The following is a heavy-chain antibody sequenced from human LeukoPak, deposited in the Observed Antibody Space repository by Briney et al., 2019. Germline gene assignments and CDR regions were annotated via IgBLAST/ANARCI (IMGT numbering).Heavy chain of an antibody. V-gene: IGHV3-30-3*01. CDR2: ISYDGSNK. CDR1: GFTFSSYA. J-gene: IGHJ4*02. Sequence: PGRSLRLSCAASGFTFSSYAMHWVRQAPGKGLEWVAVISYDGSNKYYADSVKGRFTISRDNSKSTLYLQMNSLRAEDTAVYYCARTGDGDYWGQGTLVTVSS. D-gene: IGHD3-16*01. CDR3: ARTGDGDY.